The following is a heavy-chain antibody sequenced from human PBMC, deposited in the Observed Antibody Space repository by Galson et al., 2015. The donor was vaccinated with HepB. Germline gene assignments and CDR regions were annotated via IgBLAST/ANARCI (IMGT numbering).Heavy chain of an antibody. V-gene: IGHV5-51*01. D-gene: IGHD3-22*01. CDR1: GSSFTSYW. Sequence: QSGAEVKKPGESLKISCKGSGSSFTSYWIGWVRQMPGKVLVWMGIIYPGDSDTRYRPSFQGQVTISADKSISTAYLQWSSLKASDTAMYYCARSHYYDSSGYYWDEWVDAFDIWGQGTMVTVSS. J-gene: IGHJ3*02. CDR3: ARSHYYDSSGYYWDEWVDAFDI. CDR2: IYPGDSDT.